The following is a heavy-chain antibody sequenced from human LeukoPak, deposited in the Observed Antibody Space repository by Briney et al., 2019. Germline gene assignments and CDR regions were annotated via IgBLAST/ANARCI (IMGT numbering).Heavy chain of an antibody. CDR2: IYYSGST. D-gene: IGHD5-18*01. J-gene: IGHJ5*02. CDR3: ARLVGGYSYGFWFDP. V-gene: IGHV4-39*01. CDR1: GFTFSSYS. Sequence: GSLRLSCAASGFTFSSYSMNWIRQPPGKGLEWIGSIYYSGSTYYNPSLKSRVTISVDTSKNQFSLKLSSVTAADTAVYYCARLVGGYSYGFWFDPWGQGTLVTVSS.